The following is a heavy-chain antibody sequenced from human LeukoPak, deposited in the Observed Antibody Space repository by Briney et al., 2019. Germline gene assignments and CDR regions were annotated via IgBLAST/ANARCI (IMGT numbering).Heavy chain of an antibody. Sequence: ASVRVSCKASGYTFTGHDINWVRQDSGQGLEWMGWMNPKTGNTGYAQKFQGRVTMTRDTSINTAYLELYSLRSEDTAVYYCARGYSPTMRTTGNDYWGQGTLVTVSS. CDR3: ARGYSPTMRTTGNDY. D-gene: IGHD1-1*01. CDR2: MNPKTGNT. V-gene: IGHV1-8*01. J-gene: IGHJ4*02. CDR1: GYTFTGHD.